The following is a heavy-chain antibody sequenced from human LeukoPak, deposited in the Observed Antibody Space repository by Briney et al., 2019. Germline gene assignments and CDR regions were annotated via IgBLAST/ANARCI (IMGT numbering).Heavy chain of an antibody. CDR3: ARYASGGPYYYYYMDV. D-gene: IGHD3-10*01. CDR2: IYTSGST. V-gene: IGHV4-4*07. CDR1: GGSISSYY. J-gene: IGHJ6*03. Sequence: SETLSLTCTVSGGSISSYYWSWIRQPAGKGLEWIGRIYTSGSTNYNPSLKSRVTMSVDTSKNQFSLKLSSVTAADTAVYYCARYASGGPYYYYYMDVWGKGTTVTVSS.